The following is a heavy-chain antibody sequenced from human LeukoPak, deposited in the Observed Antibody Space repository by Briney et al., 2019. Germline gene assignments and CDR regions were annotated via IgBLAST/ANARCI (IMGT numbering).Heavy chain of an antibody. D-gene: IGHD3-3*01. V-gene: IGHV4-4*07. J-gene: IGHJ5*02. CDR3: ARLRGLRRITIFGGDNWFDP. CDR1: GASISSYY. CDR2: LYISGST. Sequence: PSETLSLTCTVSGASISSYYYNWIRQTAGRGLEWIGRLYISGSTDYNPSLKSRVTISVDRSTNQFSLNLRSVTAADTAVYYCARLRGLRRITIFGGDNWFDPWGQGTLVTVSS.